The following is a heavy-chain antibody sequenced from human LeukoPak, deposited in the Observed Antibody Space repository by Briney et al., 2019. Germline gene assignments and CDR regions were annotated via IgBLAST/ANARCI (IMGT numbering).Heavy chain of an antibody. D-gene: IGHD1-14*01. Sequence: PGGSLRLSCTVSGFTVSSNPMSWVRQAPGKGLEWVSFIYSGGNTHYSDSVKGRFTISRDNSKNTLYLQMNSLRAEDTAVYYCAKPARTDYADYWGQGTLVTVSS. CDR3: AKPARTDYADY. J-gene: IGHJ4*02. V-gene: IGHV3-53*01. CDR1: GFTVSSNP. CDR2: IYSGGNT.